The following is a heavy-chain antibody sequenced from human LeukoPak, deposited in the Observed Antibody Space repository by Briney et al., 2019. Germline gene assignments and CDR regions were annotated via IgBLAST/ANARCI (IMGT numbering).Heavy chain of an antibody. J-gene: IGHJ6*04. Sequence: GGSLRLSCAASGFTFSSYEMNWVRQAPGKGLEWVSYISSSGSTIHYADSVKGRFTISRDNAKNSLYLQMNSLRAEDTAVYYCARDLGYCTSTSCYSLYGTDVWGKGTTVTVSS. CDR1: GFTFSSYE. D-gene: IGHD2-2*02. CDR3: ARDLGYCTSTSCYSLYGTDV. CDR2: ISSSGSTI. V-gene: IGHV3-48*03.